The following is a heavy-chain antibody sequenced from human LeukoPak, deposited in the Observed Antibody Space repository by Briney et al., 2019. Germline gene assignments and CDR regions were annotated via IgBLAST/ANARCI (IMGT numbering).Heavy chain of an antibody. D-gene: IGHD3-16*01. Sequence: GGSLRLSCAASGFTFSSYAMSGVPKAPGKALEWVSCISGSGGRTYYADYVKGRFTISRDTSKNTLYLQMNSLRAEDTALYYCAKQFGQVEYWGQGTLVTVSS. CDR2: ISGSGGRT. CDR3: AKQFGQVEY. J-gene: IGHJ4*02. CDR1: GFTFSSYA. V-gene: IGHV3-23*01.